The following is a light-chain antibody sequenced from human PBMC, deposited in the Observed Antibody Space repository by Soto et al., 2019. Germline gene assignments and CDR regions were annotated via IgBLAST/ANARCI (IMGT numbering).Light chain of an antibody. Sequence: DIQMTQSPSTLSASVGDRVTITCRASQSISSWLAWYQQKPGKAPKLLIYDASSLESGVPSRFSGSGSGTEFTLTISSLQPDDFATYYCQQYNSYSPKTFGQVTKV. CDR2: DAS. J-gene: IGKJ1*01. CDR3: QQYNSYSPKT. CDR1: QSISSW. V-gene: IGKV1-5*01.